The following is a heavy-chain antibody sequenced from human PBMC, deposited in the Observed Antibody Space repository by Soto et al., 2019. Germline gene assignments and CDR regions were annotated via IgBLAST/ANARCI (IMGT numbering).Heavy chain of an antibody. CDR3: AGGRKMTTVTTIWIYDAFDI. CDR1: GYIFTSYN. D-gene: IGHD4-4*01. V-gene: IGHV1-8*03. Sequence: ASVKVSCKASGYIFTSYNINWVRQAAGHGLEWMGWVNPDSGHTVYAQKFQGRVTITRDNTIGTAYMELRSLTPEDTAVYYCAGGRKMTTVTTIWIYDAFDIWGQGTMVTVSS. J-gene: IGHJ3*02. CDR2: VNPDSGHT.